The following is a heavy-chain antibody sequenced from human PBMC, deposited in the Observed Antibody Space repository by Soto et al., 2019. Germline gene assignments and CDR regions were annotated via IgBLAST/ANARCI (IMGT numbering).Heavy chain of an antibody. Sequence: SGPTLVNPTPPLTLTCNFSGFSLSSIALGMGVGWIRQPPGKALEWLALNYWDGEKRYNPSLKSRLTITKDISQSQVVLTMTNMDAVDTGTYYCTHGSMGTRDTIFFDHWGQGALVTVSS. CDR3: THGSMGTRDTIFFDH. D-gene: IGHD3-3*01. V-gene: IGHV2-5*02. J-gene: IGHJ4*02. CDR1: GFSLSSIALGMG. CDR2: NYWDGEK.